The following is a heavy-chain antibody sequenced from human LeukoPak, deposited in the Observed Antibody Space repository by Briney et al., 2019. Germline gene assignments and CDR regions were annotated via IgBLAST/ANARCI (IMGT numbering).Heavy chain of an antibody. CDR2: IYYSGST. CDR3: ARGGSSGPGVDY. J-gene: IGHJ4*02. Sequence: PSETLSLTCTVSGGSVSSGSYYWSWIRQPPGKGLEWIGYIYYSGSTNYNPSLKSRVTISVDTSKNQLSLKLSSVTAADTAVYYCARGGSSGPGVDYWGQGTLVTVSS. CDR1: GGSVSSGSYY. D-gene: IGHD3-22*01. V-gene: IGHV4-61*01.